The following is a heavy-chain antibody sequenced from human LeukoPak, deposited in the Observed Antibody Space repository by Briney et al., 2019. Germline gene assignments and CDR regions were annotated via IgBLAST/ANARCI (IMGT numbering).Heavy chain of an antibody. CDR2: ISSSSSYI. J-gene: IGHJ4*02. V-gene: IGHV3-21*01. Sequence: GGSLRLSCAASGFTFSSYSMNWVRQAPGKGLEWVSSISSSSSYIYYADSVKGRFTISRDNAKNSLYLQMNSLRAEDTAVYYCARAKSMIQWELLLSIGYFDYWGQGTLVTVSS. CDR3: ARAKSMIQWELLLSIGYFDY. CDR1: GFTFSSYS. D-gene: IGHD1-26*01.